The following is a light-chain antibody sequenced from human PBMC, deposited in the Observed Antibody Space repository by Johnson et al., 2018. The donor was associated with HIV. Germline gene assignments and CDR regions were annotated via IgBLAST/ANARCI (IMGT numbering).Light chain of an antibody. Sequence: QPVLTQPPSVSAAPGQKVTISCSGSSSNIGNNYVSWYQQLPGTAPKLLIYGNDKRPSGIPDRFSGSKSGTSATLGITGLQTGDEADYYCGTWDTSLGAQYVFGTGTKVTVL. CDR1: SSNIGNNY. V-gene: IGLV1-51*02. CDR2: GND. CDR3: GTWDTSLGAQYV. J-gene: IGLJ1*01.